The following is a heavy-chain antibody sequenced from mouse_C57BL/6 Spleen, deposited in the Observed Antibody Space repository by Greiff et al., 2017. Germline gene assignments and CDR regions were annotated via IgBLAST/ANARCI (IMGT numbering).Heavy chain of an antibody. Sequence: VQLQQPGAELVRPGSSVKLSCKASGYTFTSYWMHWVKQRPIQGLEWIGNIDPSDSETPYNQKFKDKATLTVDKSSSTAYMQLSSLTSEDSAVYYCASSPSFFDYWGQGATLTVSS. V-gene: IGHV1-52*01. J-gene: IGHJ2*01. D-gene: IGHD6-1*01. CDR3: ASSPSFFDY. CDR2: IDPSDSET. CDR1: GYTFTSYW.